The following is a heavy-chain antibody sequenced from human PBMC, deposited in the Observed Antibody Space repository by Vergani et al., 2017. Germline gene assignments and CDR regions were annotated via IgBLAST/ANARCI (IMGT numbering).Heavy chain of an antibody. J-gene: IGHJ4*02. CDR1: GYSFTSYW. Sequence: EVQLVQSGAEVKKPGESLTISCKGSGYSFTSYWIGWVRQMPGKGLEWMGIIYPGDSDTRYSPSFQGQGTISADKSISTAYLQWSSLKASDTAMYYCARGKSYYDSSGYSHYFDYWGQGTLVTVSS. V-gene: IGHV5-51*01. D-gene: IGHD3-22*01. CDR3: ARGKSYYDSSGYSHYFDY. CDR2: IYPGDSDT.